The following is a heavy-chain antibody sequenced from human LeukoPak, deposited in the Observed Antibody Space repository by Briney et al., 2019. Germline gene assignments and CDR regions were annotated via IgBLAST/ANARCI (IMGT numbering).Heavy chain of an antibody. CDR2: IRQNGGEK. J-gene: IGHJ4*02. CDR3: ARDKVVGATLFDY. V-gene: IGHV3-7*04. Sequence: PGGSLRLSCAASGFTFSSYWMAWVRQAPGKGLEWVANIRQNGGEKYYVDSVKGRFTISRDSAKNSLYLQMNSLRAEDTAVYYCARDKVVGATLFDYWGQGTLVTVSS. CDR1: GFTFSSYW. D-gene: IGHD2-15*01.